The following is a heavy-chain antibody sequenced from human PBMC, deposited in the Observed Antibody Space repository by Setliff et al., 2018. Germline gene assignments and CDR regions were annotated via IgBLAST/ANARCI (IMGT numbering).Heavy chain of an antibody. J-gene: IGHJ4*02. CDR1: GDSIINYY. V-gene: IGHV4-4*08. CDR2: IYTSGST. D-gene: IGHD3-22*01. CDR3: ARGSYHDSSGYSPDFFDY. Sequence: SETLSLTCTVSGDSIINYYWSWIRQPPWKGLEWIGYIYTSGSTNYNPSLKSRVTISLDTSKNQFSLKLSSVTAADTAVYYWARGSYHDSSGYSPDFFDYWGQGTLVTVSS.